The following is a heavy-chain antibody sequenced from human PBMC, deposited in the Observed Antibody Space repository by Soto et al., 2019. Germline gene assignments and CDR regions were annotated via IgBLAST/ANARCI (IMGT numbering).Heavy chain of an antibody. Sequence: SVKVSCKASGYSFTGYFTQWVRQAPGQGLEWMGWINLNSGGTNYAQKFQGRVTMTRDTSISTAYMELSRLRSDDTAVYYCARGGDTAMVYHGMDVWGQGTTVTVSS. D-gene: IGHD5-18*01. CDR3: ARGGDTAMVYHGMDV. V-gene: IGHV1-2*02. J-gene: IGHJ6*02. CDR1: GYSFTGYF. CDR2: INLNSGGT.